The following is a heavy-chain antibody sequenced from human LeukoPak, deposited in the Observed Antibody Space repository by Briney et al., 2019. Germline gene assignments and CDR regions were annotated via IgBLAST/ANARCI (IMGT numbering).Heavy chain of an antibody. CDR1: GYTFTSYS. CDR3: ARVSQIQLGRVPDY. D-gene: IGHD5-18*01. V-gene: IGHV1-46*01. Sequence: ASVKVSCKASGYTFTSYSMHWVRQAPGQGLEWMGIIVPSGGSTTYAQKFQGRVTMTRDTSTSTVYMELSSLGSADTAVFYCARVSQIQLGRVPDYGGQGPLVTVSS. CDR2: IVPSGGST. J-gene: IGHJ4*02.